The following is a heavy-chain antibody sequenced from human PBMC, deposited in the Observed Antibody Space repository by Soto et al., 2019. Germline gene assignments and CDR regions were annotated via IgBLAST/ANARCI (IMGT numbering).Heavy chain of an antibody. V-gene: IGHV3-30*18. J-gene: IGHJ1*01. CDR2: ISYHGSNK. D-gene: IGHD3-10*01. CDR1: GFTFSSYG. CDR3: AKDLRGSGSYWGYFQH. Sequence: QVQLVESGGGVVQPGRSLRLSCAASGFTFSSYGMHWVRQAPGKGLAWVAVISYHGSNKYYADSVKGRFTISRDNSKNTLYLQMNSLRAEDTAVYYCAKDLRGSGSYWGYFQHWGQGTLVTVSS.